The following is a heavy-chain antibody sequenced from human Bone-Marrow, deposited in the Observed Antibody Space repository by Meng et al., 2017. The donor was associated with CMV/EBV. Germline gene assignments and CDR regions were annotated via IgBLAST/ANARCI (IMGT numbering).Heavy chain of an antibody. J-gene: IGHJ6*02. Sequence: SVKVSCKASGGTFSSYAISWVRQAPGQGLEWMGGIIPILGIANYAQKFQGRVTITADKSTSTAYMELSSLRSEDTAVYYCARLKRITIFGVVTHYYYYGMDVGGQGTTVTFSS. V-gene: IGHV1-69*10. CDR1: GGTFSSYA. CDR3: ARLKRITIFGVVTHYYYYGMDV. D-gene: IGHD3-3*01. CDR2: IIPILGIA.